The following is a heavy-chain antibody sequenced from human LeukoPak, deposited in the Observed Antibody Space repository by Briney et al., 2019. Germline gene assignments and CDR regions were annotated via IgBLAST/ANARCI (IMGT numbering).Heavy chain of an antibody. Sequence: PSETLSLTCTVSGGSISSSSYYWGWIRQPPGKGLEWIGSIYYSGSTYYNRSLKSRVTISVDTSKNQFSLKLSSVTAADTAVYYCASPPYYYDSSGYSGTHDAFDIWGQGTMVTVSS. CDR2: IYYSGST. J-gene: IGHJ3*02. D-gene: IGHD3-22*01. CDR3: ASPPYYYDSSGYSGTHDAFDI. V-gene: IGHV4-39*01. CDR1: GGSISSSSYY.